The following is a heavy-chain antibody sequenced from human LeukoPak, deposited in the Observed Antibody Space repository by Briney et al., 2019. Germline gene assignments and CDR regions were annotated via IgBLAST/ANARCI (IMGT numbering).Heavy chain of an antibody. D-gene: IGHD6-19*01. J-gene: IGHJ4*02. CDR3: ARTRAVAGSPYYFDY. V-gene: IGHV1-18*01. CDR1: GYTFTSYG. CDR2: ISACNGNT. Sequence: ASVKVSCKASGYTFTSYGISWVRQAPGQGLEWMGRISACNGNTNYAQKLQGRVTMTTDTSTSTAYMELRSLRSDDTAVYYCARTRAVAGSPYYFDYWGQGTLVTVSS.